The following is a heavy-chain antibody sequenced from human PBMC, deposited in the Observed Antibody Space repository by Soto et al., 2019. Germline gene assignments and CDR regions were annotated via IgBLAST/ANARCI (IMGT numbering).Heavy chain of an antibody. CDR1: GYTFTSYD. CDR3: ARAARGYSYGYNWFDP. J-gene: IGHJ5*02. V-gene: IGHV1-8*01. Sequence: QVQLVQSGAEVKKPGASVKVSCKASGYTFTSYDINWVRQATGQGLEWMGWMNPNSGNTGYAQKFQGRVTMTRNTXIXXAYMELSSLRSEDTAVYYCARAARGYSYGYNWFDPWGQGTLVTVSS. D-gene: IGHD5-18*01. CDR2: MNPNSGNT.